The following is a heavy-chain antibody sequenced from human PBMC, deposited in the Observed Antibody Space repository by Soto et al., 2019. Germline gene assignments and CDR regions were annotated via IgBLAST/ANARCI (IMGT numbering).Heavy chain of an antibody. CDR3: ARWQYRSGPPSYALDI. CDR1: GGSISSGGYY. J-gene: IGHJ3*02. D-gene: IGHD2-15*01. V-gene: IGHV4-31*03. CDR2: IYYSGST. Sequence: PSETLSLTCTVSGGSISSGGYYWSWIRQHAGKGLEWIGYIYYSGSTYYNPSLKSRVTISVDTSKNQFSLKLSSVTAADTAVYYCARWQYRSGPPSYALDIWGQGTMVTVPS.